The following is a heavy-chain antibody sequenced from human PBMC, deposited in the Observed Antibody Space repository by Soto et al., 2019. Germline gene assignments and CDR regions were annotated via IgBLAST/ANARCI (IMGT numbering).Heavy chain of an antibody. CDR3: AKGVYSSGLFDWFDP. Sequence: GGSLRLSCAASGFTFSSYAMSWVRQAPGKGLEWVSAISGSGGSTYHADSVKGRFTISRDNSKNTLYLQMNSLRAEDTAVYYCAKGVYSSGLFDWFDPWGQGTLVTVSS. V-gene: IGHV3-23*01. D-gene: IGHD6-19*01. CDR1: GFTFSSYA. J-gene: IGHJ5*02. CDR2: ISGSGGST.